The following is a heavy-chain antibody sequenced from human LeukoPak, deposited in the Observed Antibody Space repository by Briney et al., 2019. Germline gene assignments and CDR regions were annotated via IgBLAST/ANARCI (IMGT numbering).Heavy chain of an antibody. D-gene: IGHD7-27*01. Sequence: SVKVSCKASGGTFSSYAISWVRQAPGQGLEWMGGIIPIFGTANYAQKFQGRVTITAVESTSTAYMELSSLRSEDTAVYYCAINWENHSTNFDYWGQGTLVTVSS. CDR2: IIPIFGTA. V-gene: IGHV1-69*13. CDR3: AINWENHSTNFDY. CDR1: GGTFSSYA. J-gene: IGHJ4*02.